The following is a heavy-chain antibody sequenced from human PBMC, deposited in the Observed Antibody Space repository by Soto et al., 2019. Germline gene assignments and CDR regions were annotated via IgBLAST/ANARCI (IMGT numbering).Heavy chain of an antibody. V-gene: IGHV4-31*03. CDR2: IYYSGST. Sequence: QVQLQESGPGLVKPSQTLSLTCTVSGGSISSGGYYWSWIRQHPGKGLEWIGYIYYSGSTYSNPSLKSRVTISVDTSKNQFSLKLSSVTAADTAVYYCARDFTDSSGPTLGMGVWGQGTTVTVSS. D-gene: IGHD6-19*01. CDR3: ARDFTDSSGPTLGMGV. J-gene: IGHJ6*02. CDR1: GGSISSGGYY.